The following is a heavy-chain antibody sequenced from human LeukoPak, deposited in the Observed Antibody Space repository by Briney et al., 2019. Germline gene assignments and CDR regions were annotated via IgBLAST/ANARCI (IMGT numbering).Heavy chain of an antibody. Sequence: GASVKVSCKASGYTFTGYYMHWVRQAPGQGLEWMGWINPNSGGTNYAQKFQGRVTMTRDTSISTAYMELSRLRSDDTAVYYCARDRARGTSYTEGGWFDPWGQGTLVTVSS. CDR2: INPNSGGT. CDR3: ARDRARGTSYTEGGWFDP. D-gene: IGHD2-2*01. V-gene: IGHV1-2*02. CDR1: GYTFTGYY. J-gene: IGHJ5*02.